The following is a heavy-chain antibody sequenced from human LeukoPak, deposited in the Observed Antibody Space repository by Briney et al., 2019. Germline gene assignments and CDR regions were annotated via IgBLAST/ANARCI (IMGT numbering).Heavy chain of an antibody. V-gene: IGHV3-15*01. CDR2: IKSKTDGGTT. Sequence: GGSLRLSCAASGFTFSNAWMSWVRQAPGKGPEWVGRIKSKTDGGTTDYAAPVKGRFTISRDDSKNTLYLQMNSLKTEDTAVYYCTTLPIDGYNADFDYWGQGTLVTVSS. CDR3: TTLPIDGYNADFDY. CDR1: GFTFSNAW. J-gene: IGHJ4*02. D-gene: IGHD5-24*01.